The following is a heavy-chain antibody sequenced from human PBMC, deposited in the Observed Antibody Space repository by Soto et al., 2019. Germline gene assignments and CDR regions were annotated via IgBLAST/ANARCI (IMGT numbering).Heavy chain of an antibody. V-gene: IGHV3-23*01. Sequence: GGSLRLSCAASGFTFSSYAMSWVRQAPGKGLEWVSAISGSGGSTYYADSVKGRFTISRDNSKNTLYLQMNSLRAEDTAVYYCAKHCLYDFWSGYQSWGQGTLVTVSS. J-gene: IGHJ5*02. CDR1: GFTFSSYA. D-gene: IGHD3-3*01. CDR3: AKHCLYDFWSGYQS. CDR2: ISGSGGST.